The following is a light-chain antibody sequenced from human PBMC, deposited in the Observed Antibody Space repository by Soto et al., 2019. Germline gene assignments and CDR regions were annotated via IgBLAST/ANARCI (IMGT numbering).Light chain of an antibody. J-gene: IGLJ1*01. Sequence: FLLTQPPAGFGTPGPRVTLSFFGNNSKLGTNTVNWYLELPGTAPKLLIYNNNKRPSGVPERFSGSKSGTSASLAISGLQSEDEANYYCATWDDSLNGFFLFGSGTKVTVL. CDR2: NNN. CDR3: ATWDDSLNGFFL. V-gene: IGLV1-44*01. CDR1: NSKLGTNT.